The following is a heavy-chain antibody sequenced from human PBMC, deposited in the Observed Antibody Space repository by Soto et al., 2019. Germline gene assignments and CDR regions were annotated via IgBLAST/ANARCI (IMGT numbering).Heavy chain of an antibody. CDR2: IIPTFGTA. Sequence: SVKVSCKASGGTFSSYAISWVRQAPGQGLEWMGGIIPTFGTANYAQKFQGRVTITADESTSTAYMELSSLRSEDTAVYYCARGPPDHITIFGVVLGWFDPWGQGTLVTVSS. D-gene: IGHD3-3*01. CDR3: ARGPPDHITIFGVVLGWFDP. J-gene: IGHJ5*02. V-gene: IGHV1-69*13. CDR1: GGTFSSYA.